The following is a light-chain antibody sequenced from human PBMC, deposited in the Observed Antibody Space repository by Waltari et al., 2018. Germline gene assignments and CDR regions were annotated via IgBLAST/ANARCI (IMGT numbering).Light chain of an antibody. V-gene: IGKV3D-15*01. CDR2: FGS. CDR3: QQSRQWPRRT. Sequence: EIVMTQSPVTMSVSPGEGVTLSCTASESVGTDVAWYRHKPGQPPRLLIYFGSTRATGVPARISGSGSGTDFSLTISSLESEDFAFYYCQQSRQWPRRTFGQGTKLEIK. J-gene: IGKJ2*01. CDR1: ESVGTD.